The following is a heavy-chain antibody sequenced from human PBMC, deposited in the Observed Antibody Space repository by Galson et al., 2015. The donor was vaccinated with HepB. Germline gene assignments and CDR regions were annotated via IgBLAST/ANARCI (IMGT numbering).Heavy chain of an antibody. Sequence: SVKVSCKASGGTFSSYAISWVRQAPGQGLEWMGGIIPIFGTANYAQKFQGRVTITADESTNTAYMELSSLRSEDTAVYYCATLADVLRYFDWLFEPWGQGTLVTVSS. CDR1: GGTFSSYA. D-gene: IGHD3-9*01. CDR3: ATLADVLRYFDWLFEP. V-gene: IGHV1-69*13. J-gene: IGHJ5*02. CDR2: IIPIFGTA.